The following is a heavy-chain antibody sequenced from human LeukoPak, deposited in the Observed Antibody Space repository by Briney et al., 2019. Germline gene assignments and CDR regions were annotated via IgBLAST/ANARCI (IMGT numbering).Heavy chain of an antibody. CDR1: GGSISSGSYY. J-gene: IGHJ4*02. D-gene: IGHD3-3*01. Sequence: SETLSLTRTVSGGSISSGSYYWSWIRQPAGKGLEWIGRIYTSGSTNYNPSLKSRVTISVDTSKNQFSLKLSSVTAADTAVYYCARVPYDFWSGYYFDYWGQGTLATVSS. CDR2: IYTSGST. V-gene: IGHV4-61*02. CDR3: ARVPYDFWSGYYFDY.